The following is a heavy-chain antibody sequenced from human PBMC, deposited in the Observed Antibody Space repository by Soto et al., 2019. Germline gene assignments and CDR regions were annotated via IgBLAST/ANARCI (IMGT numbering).Heavy chain of an antibody. CDR3: ARESGYSGYDTNQNYDYYGMDV. J-gene: IGHJ6*02. CDR1: GFTFSSYG. D-gene: IGHD5-12*01. CDR2: IWYDGSNK. V-gene: IGHV3-33*01. Sequence: QVQLVESGGGVVQPGRSLRLSCAASGFTFSSYGMHWVRQAPGKGLEWVAVIWYDGSNKYYADSVKGRFTISRDNSKNTLYLQMNSLRAEDTAVYYCARESGYSGYDTNQNYDYYGMDVWGQGTTVTVSS.